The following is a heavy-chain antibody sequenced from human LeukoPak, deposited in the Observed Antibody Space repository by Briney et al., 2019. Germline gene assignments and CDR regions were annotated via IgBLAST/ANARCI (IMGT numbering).Heavy chain of an antibody. CDR3: ARKVPDYDYVWGTDRRYYFDY. Sequence: PSETLSLTCAVYGGSFSGYYWSWIRQPPGKGLEWIGEINHSGSTNYNPSLKSRVTISVDTSKNQFSLKLSSVTAADTAVYYCARKVPDYDYVWGTDRRYYFDYWGQGTLVTVSS. CDR2: INHSGST. V-gene: IGHV4-34*01. CDR1: GGSFSGYY. D-gene: IGHD3-16*01. J-gene: IGHJ4*02.